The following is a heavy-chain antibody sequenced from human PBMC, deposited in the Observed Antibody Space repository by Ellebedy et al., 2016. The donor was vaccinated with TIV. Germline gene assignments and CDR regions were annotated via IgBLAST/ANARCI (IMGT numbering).Heavy chain of an antibody. D-gene: IGHD2-2*02. CDR3: ARALYTRIPDY. V-gene: IGHV3-30-3*01. Sequence: GGSLRLSCAASGFTFSSHAMHWVRQAPGKGLEWVAVISYDGSNKYYADSVKGRFTISRDNSKNSLYLQMNSLRAEDTAIYYCARALYTRIPDYWGQGTLVTVSS. CDR2: ISYDGSNK. J-gene: IGHJ4*02. CDR1: GFTFSSHA.